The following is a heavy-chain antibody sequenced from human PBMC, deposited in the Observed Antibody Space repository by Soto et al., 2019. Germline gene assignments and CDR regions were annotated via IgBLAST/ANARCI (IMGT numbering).Heavy chain of an antibody. D-gene: IGHD3-10*01. CDR1: GFTFSSYA. V-gene: IGHV3-30*18. Sequence: ESVGGVVQPGRSLRLSCAASGFTFSSYAIHWVRQAPGKGLEWVAVISYDGSKKYYADSVKGRFTISRDNSKNTLYLQMNSLRTEDTAIYYCAKDKGGMVHDYWGQGTLVTVSS. CDR3: AKDKGGMVHDY. CDR2: ISYDGSKK. J-gene: IGHJ4*02.